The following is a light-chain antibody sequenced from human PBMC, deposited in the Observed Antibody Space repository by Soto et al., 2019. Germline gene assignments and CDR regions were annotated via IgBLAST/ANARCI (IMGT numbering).Light chain of an antibody. J-gene: IGKJ3*01. Sequence: DIVMTQSPDSLAVSLGERATINCKSSQSVLYSSNNKKYLAWYQQKPGQPPKLPIYWASTRESGVPDRFSGSESGTEFTLTISSLQAEDVAVYYCQQYYSTPFTFGPGTKVDIK. V-gene: IGKV4-1*01. CDR2: WAS. CDR1: QSVLYSSNNKKY. CDR3: QQYYSTPFT.